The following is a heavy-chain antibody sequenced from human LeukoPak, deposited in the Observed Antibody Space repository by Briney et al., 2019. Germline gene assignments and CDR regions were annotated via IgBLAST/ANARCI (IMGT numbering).Heavy chain of an antibody. J-gene: IGHJ4*02. CDR2: INHSGST. D-gene: IGHD3-22*01. V-gene: IGHV4-34*01. CDR3: ARGYYDSSGPPHFDY. CDR1: GGSFSGYY. Sequence: SETLSLTCAVYGGSFSGYYWSWIRQPPGKGLEWIGEINHSGSTNYNPSLKSRVTISVDTSKNQFSLKLSSVTAADTAVYYCARGYYDSSGPPHFDYWGQGTLVTISS.